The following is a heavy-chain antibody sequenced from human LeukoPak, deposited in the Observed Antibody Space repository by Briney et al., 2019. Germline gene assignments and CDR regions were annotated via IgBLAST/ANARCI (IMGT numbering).Heavy chain of an antibody. Sequence: SETVSLTCTVSGYSIRSGFYWGWIRQPPGKGQEWMGNIYHSGITYYTPSLKSRVTISVDTSKNQFYLKLSSVTVADTAVYYCARAVGYFDWLPLFDYWGQGTLVTVSS. D-gene: IGHD3-9*01. CDR2: IYHSGIT. J-gene: IGHJ4*02. V-gene: IGHV4-38-2*02. CDR1: GYSIRSGFY. CDR3: ARAVGYFDWLPLFDY.